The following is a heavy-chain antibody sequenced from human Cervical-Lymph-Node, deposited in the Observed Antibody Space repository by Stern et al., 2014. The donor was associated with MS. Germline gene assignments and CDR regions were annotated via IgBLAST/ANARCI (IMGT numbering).Heavy chain of an antibody. CDR2: ISYSGSP. J-gene: IGHJ4*02. CDR1: GGSISSSGFF. CDR3: ARQGGRYSPKN. Sequence: QVQLQESGPGLVKPSETLSLTCTVSGGSISSSGFFWGWIRQPPGKGLEWIGTISYSGSPYYNLSLKSRVPVPAAPSKTQFSLKLSSVTAADTAVYYCARQGGRYSPKNWGQGTLVTVSS. D-gene: IGHD1-1*01. V-gene: IGHV4-39*01.